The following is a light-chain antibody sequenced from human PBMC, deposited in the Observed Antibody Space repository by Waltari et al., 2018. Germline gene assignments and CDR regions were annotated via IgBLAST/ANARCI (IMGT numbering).Light chain of an antibody. CDR1: SSDVGGYNY. J-gene: IGLJ2*01. CDR2: EVS. V-gene: IGLV2-14*01. CDR3: SSDTSSSTVV. Sequence: QSALTQPASVSGSPGQSITISCTGTSSDVGGYNYVSWYQQHPGKAPKLMIYEVSNRPSGVSNRFSGSKSGNTASLTISGLQAEDKADYYCSSDTSSSTVVFGGGTKLTVL.